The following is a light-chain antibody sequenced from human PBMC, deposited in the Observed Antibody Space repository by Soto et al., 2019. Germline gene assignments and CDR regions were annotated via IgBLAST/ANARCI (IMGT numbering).Light chain of an antibody. V-gene: IGLV4-69*01. CDR3: QTWGTGIQGV. Sequence: QSVLTQSPSASASLGASVKLTCTLSSGHSSYAIAWHQQQPEKGPRYLMKLNSDGSHSKGDGIPDRFSGSSSGAERYLTISSLQSEDEADYYCQTWGTGIQGVFGGGIKLTVL. J-gene: IGLJ2*01. CDR1: SGHSSYA. CDR2: LNSDGSH.